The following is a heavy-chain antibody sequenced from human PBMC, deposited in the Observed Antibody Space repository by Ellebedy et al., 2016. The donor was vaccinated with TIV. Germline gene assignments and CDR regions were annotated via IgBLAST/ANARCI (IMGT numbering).Heavy chain of an antibody. J-gene: IGHJ5*02. CDR2: AYFSGRT. Sequence: MPSETLSLTCTVSGGSISSSSYYWGWIRRPPGKGLEWIGSAYFSGRTNYNASLKSRVTLAVDTAKNQFSLKMTSVTGADEAVYYCARRVGGGDYSWFDPWGQGILVTVSS. V-gene: IGHV4-39*01. CDR3: ARRVGGGDYSWFDP. D-gene: IGHD2-21*02. CDR1: GGSISSSSYY.